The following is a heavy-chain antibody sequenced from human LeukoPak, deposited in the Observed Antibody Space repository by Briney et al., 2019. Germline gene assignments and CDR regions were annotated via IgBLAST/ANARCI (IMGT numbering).Heavy chain of an antibody. J-gene: IGHJ4*02. CDR1: GFTFDDYA. CDR2: ISWNSGSI. Sequence: PGGSLRLSCAASGFTFDDYAMHWVRQAPGKGLEWDSGISWNSGSIGYADSVKGRFTISRDNAKNTLYLQMNSLRAEDTAVYYCAKDAPFSPPEQQLVRFAVAGTGGPANYFDYWGQGTLVTVSS. V-gene: IGHV3-9*01. CDR3: AKDAPFSPPEQQLVRFAVAGTGGPANYFDY. D-gene: IGHD6-13*01.